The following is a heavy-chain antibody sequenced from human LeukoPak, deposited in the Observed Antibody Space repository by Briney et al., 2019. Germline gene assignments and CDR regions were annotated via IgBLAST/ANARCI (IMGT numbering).Heavy chain of an antibody. CDR2: ISDGGGGT. V-gene: IGHV3-23*01. Sequence: PGGSLRLSCGASGFTFSSYAMSWARQAPGQGLEWVSVISDGGGGTYYADSAQGRFTISRDNSKNTLHLQMNSLRAEDTAVYYCAKINSVVVARTIGVHFDYWGHGTLGTVSS. D-gene: IGHD2-2*01. J-gene: IGHJ4*03. CDR1: GFTFSSYA. CDR3: AKINSVVVARTIGVHFDY.